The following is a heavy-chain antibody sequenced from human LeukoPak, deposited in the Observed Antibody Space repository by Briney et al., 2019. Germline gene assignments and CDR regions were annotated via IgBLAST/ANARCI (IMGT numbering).Heavy chain of an antibody. Sequence: ASVKVSCKASGYTFTGYYMHWVRQAPGQGLEWMGWINPNSGGTNYAQKFQGRVTMTRDTSISTAYMGLSRLRSDDTAVYYCARRYYDILTGPRIDYWGQGTLVTVSS. CDR2: INPNSGGT. J-gene: IGHJ4*02. V-gene: IGHV1-2*02. CDR1: GYTFTGYY. D-gene: IGHD3-9*01. CDR3: ARRYYDILTGPRIDY.